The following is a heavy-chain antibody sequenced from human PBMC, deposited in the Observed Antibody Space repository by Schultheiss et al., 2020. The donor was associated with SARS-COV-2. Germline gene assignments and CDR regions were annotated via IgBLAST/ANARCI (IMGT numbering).Heavy chain of an antibody. V-gene: IGHV3-21*01. D-gene: IGHD3-3*01. CDR3: ARDEVGGYYDFWSGYYSLDY. Sequence: GESLKISCAASGFTFSSYSMNWVRQAPGKGLEWVSSISSSSSYIYYADSVKGRFTISRDNAKNSLYLQMNSLRAEDTAVYYCARDEVGGYYDFWSGYYSLDYWGQGTLVTVSS. CDR1: GFTFSSYS. CDR2: ISSSSSYI. J-gene: IGHJ4*02.